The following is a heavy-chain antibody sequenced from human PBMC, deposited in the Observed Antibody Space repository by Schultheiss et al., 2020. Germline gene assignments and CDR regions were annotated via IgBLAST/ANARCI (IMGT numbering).Heavy chain of an antibody. Sequence: SVKVSCKASGGTFSSYTISWVRQAPGQGLEWMGRIIPILGIANYAQKFQGRVTITADKSTSTAYMELSSLRSEDTAVYYCARVQYSSSWYPYYYYGMDVWGQGTTVNGYS. CDR2: IIPILGIA. CDR3: ARVQYSSSWYPYYYYGMDV. J-gene: IGHJ6*02. D-gene: IGHD6-13*01. CDR1: GGTFSSYT. V-gene: IGHV1-69*02.